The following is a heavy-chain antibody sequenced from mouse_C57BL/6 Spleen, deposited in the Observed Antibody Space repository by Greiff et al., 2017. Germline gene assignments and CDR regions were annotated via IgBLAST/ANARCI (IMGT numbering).Heavy chain of an antibody. V-gene: IGHV14-4*01. Sequence: VQLQQSGAELVRPGASVKLSCTASGFNIKDDYMHWVKQRPEQGLEWIGWIDPENGDTEYASKFQGKATITADTSSNTAYLQLSSLTSEDTAVYYCATDYYGSSGYFDVWGTGTTGTVSS. D-gene: IGHD1-1*01. CDR1: GFNIKDDY. J-gene: IGHJ1*03. CDR2: IDPENGDT. CDR3: ATDYYGSSGYFDV.